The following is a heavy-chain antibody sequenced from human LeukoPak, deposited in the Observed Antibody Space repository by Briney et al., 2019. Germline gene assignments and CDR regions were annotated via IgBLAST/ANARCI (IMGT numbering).Heavy chain of an antibody. CDR1: GFTFSSYE. CDR2: IDGSGGAI. J-gene: IGHJ6*03. D-gene: IGHD5-24*01. V-gene: IGHV3-23*01. Sequence: GGSLRLSCAASGFTFSSYEMNWVRQAPGKGLQWVSQIDGSGGAIYYADSVRGRFTISRDNSKNTLFLEMNSLRAEDTAVYYCASALSRDSPSYYYYMDVWGKGTTVTISS. CDR3: ASALSRDSPSYYYYMDV.